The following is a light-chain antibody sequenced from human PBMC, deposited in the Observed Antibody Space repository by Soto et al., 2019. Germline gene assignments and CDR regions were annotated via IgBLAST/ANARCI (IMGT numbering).Light chain of an antibody. V-gene: IGKV3-20*01. CDR2: DAS. Sequence: EIVLTQSPDTLSLSPGERATLSCRASQSVRSNYLAWYQQKPGQAPRFLIYDASSRATGIPDRFSGSGSGTDFTLTISRLEPEDFAVYYWQQYGSSPLTFGRGTKVEIK. CDR1: QSVRSNY. CDR3: QQYGSSPLT. J-gene: IGKJ4*01.